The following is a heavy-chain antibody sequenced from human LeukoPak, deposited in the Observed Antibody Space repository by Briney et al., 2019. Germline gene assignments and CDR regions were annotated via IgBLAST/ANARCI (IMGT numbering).Heavy chain of an antibody. J-gene: IGHJ5*02. Sequence: SETLSLTCTVSGGSISSYYWSWIRQPPGKGLEWIGYIYYSGSTNYNPSLKSRVTISVDTSKNQFSLKLSSVTAADTAVYYCARHGDGGNDNWFDPWGQGTLVTVSS. V-gene: IGHV4-59*08. CDR1: GGSISSYY. CDR2: IYYSGST. CDR3: ARHGDGGNDNWFDP. D-gene: IGHD4-23*01.